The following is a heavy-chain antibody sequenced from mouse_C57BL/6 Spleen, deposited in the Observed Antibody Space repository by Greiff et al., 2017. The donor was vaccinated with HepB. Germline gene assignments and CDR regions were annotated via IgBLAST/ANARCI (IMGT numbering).Heavy chain of an antibody. CDR2: IDPSDSET. CDR1: GYTFTSYW. D-gene: IGHD2-1*01. Sequence: QVQLQHSGAELVRPGSSVKLSCKASGYTFTSYWMHWVKQRPIQGLEWIGNIDPSDSETHYNQKFKDKATLTVDKSSSTAYMQLSSLTSEDSAVYYCARGGYYGLDYWGQGTTLTVSS. V-gene: IGHV1-52*01. CDR3: ARGGYYGLDY. J-gene: IGHJ2*01.